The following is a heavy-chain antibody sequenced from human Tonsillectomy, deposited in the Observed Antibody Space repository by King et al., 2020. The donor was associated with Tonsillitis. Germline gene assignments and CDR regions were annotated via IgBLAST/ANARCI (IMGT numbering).Heavy chain of an antibody. CDR2: IYYSGST. J-gene: IGHJ3*02. V-gene: IGHV4-59*01. CDR3: AREGGIAAARVGEDAFDI. CDR1: GGSISSYY. D-gene: IGHD6-13*01. Sequence: VQLQESGPGLVKPSETLSLTCTVSGGSISSYYWSWVRQPPGKGLEWVGYIYYSGSTHYNPSLKSRVTISVDTSKNQFSLKLSSVTAADTAGYYCAREGGIAAARVGEDAFDIWGQGTMVTVSS.